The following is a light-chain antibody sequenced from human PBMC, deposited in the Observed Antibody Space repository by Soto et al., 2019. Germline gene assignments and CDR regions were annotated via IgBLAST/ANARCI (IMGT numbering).Light chain of an antibody. CDR3: QQYGSSPWT. CDR1: QSVSSSY. Sequence: EIVLTQSPGTLSLSPGERATLSCRASQSVSSSYLAWYQQKPGQAPRLLIYGASSRATGNPDRFSGSGSGTDFTLTISRLEPEDFAVYYCQQYGSSPWTFGRGTKVEIK. J-gene: IGKJ1*01. CDR2: GAS. V-gene: IGKV3-20*01.